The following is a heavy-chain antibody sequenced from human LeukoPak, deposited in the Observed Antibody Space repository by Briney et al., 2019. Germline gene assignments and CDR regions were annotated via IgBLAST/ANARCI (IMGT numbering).Heavy chain of an antibody. Sequence: SETLSLTCTVSGGSISSSSYYWGWIRQPPGKGLEWIGSIYYSGSTYYNPSLKSRVNISVDTSKNQFSLKLSSVTAADTAVYYCARLVRQLWLGGAFDYWGQGTLVTVSS. D-gene: IGHD5-18*01. CDR1: GGSISSSSYY. V-gene: IGHV4-39*07. CDR3: ARLVRQLWLGGAFDY. CDR2: IYYSGST. J-gene: IGHJ4*02.